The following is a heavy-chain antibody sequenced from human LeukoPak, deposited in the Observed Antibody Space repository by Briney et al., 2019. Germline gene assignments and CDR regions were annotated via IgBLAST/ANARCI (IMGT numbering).Heavy chain of an antibody. Sequence: PGGSLRLSCAASGFTFSSYWMSWVRQAPGKGLEWVANIKQDGSEKYYVDSVKGRFTISRDNAKNSLYLQMNSLRAEDTAVYYCARVHGNYYDSSGYHYFDYWGQGTLVTVSS. V-gene: IGHV3-7*01. D-gene: IGHD3-22*01. CDR3: ARVHGNYYDSSGYHYFDY. J-gene: IGHJ4*02. CDR1: GFTFSSYW. CDR2: IKQDGSEK.